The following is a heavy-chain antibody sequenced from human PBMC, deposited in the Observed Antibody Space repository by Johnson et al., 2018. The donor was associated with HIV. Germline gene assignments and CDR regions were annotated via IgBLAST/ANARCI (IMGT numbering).Heavy chain of an antibody. J-gene: IGHJ3*02. CDR3: AKGLWGGMYPHDAYDI. Sequence: QVQLVESGGGVVQPGRSLRLSCAASGFTFSTYGMHWVRQAPGKGLEWVAVMWYDGSNKYYADSVKGRFTISRDNSKNTLYLQMNSLRAEDTAIYYCAKGLWGGMYPHDAYDIWGQGTMVTVSS. V-gene: IGHV3-33*06. D-gene: IGHD2-15*01. CDR1: GFTFSTYG. CDR2: MWYDGSNK.